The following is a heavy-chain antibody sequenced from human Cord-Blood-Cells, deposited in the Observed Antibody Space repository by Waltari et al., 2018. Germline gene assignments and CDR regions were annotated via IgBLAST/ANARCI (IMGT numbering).Heavy chain of an antibody. CDR3: AKDSRGWYFDL. CDR2: ISGSGGSK. V-gene: IGHV3-23*01. CDR1: GFTFSSYA. Sequence: EVQLLESGGGLVQPGGSLRLSCAASGFTFSSYAMTWVRQAPGQGLEWVSGISGSGGSKYYADSVKGRFNISRKNSKNTLYLQMNSLGAGDTAVYYWAKDSRGWYFDLWGRGTLVTVSP. J-gene: IGHJ2*01.